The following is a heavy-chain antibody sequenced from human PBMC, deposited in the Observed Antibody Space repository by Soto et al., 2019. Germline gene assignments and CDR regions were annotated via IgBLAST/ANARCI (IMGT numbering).Heavy chain of an antibody. J-gene: IGHJ4*02. CDR3: VNGEYYYDSSGYYPFDY. D-gene: IGHD3-22*01. CDR1: GFTFSTSA. V-gene: IGHV3-23*01. CDR2: ISGSGGGT. Sequence: LRLSCAASGFTFSTSAMSRVRQAPGKGLEWVSTISGSGGGTYYADSVNGRFTISRDNSKNTQYLQMSSLRADDTVLYFCVNGEYYYDSSGYYPFDYWGQGTLVTVSS.